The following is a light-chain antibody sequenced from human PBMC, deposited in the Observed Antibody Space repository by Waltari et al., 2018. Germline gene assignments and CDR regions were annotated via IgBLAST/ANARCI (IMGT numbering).Light chain of an antibody. CDR1: SSDVGNYNI. CDR3: CSYAGLGIYV. J-gene: IGLJ1*01. V-gene: IGLV2-23*02. Sequence: QSGLTQPASVSGSPGRSITISCTGTSSDVGNYNIFYWYQQYPGKAPKLMVYEVTKRTSGVSDRFSGSKSGNTASLTISGLQSEDEADYYCCSYAGLGIYVFGTGTKVTVL. CDR2: EVT.